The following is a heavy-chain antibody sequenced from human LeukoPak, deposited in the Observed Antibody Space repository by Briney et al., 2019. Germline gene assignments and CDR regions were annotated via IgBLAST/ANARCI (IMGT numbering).Heavy chain of an antibody. CDR1: GYSFTSYW. CDR3: ASAADCGGDCYPPYFDY. J-gene: IGHJ4*02. D-gene: IGHD2-21*02. Sequence: GESLKISCKGSGYSFTSYWIGWVRQMPGKGLEWMGIIYPGDSDTRYSPSFQGQVTISADKSISTAYLQWSSLKALDTAMYYCASAADCGGDCYPPYFDYWGQGTLVTVSS. V-gene: IGHV5-51*01. CDR2: IYPGDSDT.